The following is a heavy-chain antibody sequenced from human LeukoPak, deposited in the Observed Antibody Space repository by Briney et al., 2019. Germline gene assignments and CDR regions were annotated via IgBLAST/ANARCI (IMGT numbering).Heavy chain of an antibody. CDR2: ISRRGTRI. CDR1: GFTFGEYY. D-gene: IGHD5-24*01. CDR3: AKDRIPDGKYSIDF. J-gene: IGHJ4*02. V-gene: IGHV3-11*01. Sequence: GGSLRLSCAASGFTFGEYYMSWVRQAPGKGLEWVSYISRRGTRIYYAKSVKGRFTISRDNSRNTLYLQMNSLRVEDTAVYYCAKDRIPDGKYSIDFWGQGTLVTVSS.